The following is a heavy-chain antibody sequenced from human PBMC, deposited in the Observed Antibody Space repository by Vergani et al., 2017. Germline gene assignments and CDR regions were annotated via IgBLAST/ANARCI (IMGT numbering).Heavy chain of an antibody. CDR1: GFTFSSYA. D-gene: IGHD6-6*01. CDR2: ISYDGSNK. CDR3: ATITYSSSSGEVFDY. V-gene: IGHV3-30-3*01. J-gene: IGHJ4*02. Sequence: VQLLESGGGLVQPGGSLRLSCAASGFTFSSYAMHWVRQAPGKGLEWVAVISYDGSNKYYADSVKGRFTISRDNSKNTLYLQMNSLRAEDTAVYYCATITYSSSSGEVFDYWGQGTLVTVSS.